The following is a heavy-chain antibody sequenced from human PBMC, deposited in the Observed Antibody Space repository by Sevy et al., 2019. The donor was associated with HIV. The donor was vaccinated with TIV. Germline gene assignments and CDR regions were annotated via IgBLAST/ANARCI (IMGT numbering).Heavy chain of an antibody. V-gene: IGHV3-23*01. J-gene: IGHJ4*02. CDR3: AKLPFAHADGPDFDF. CDR1: GFTFSSYA. Sequence: GGSLRLSCAASGFTFSSYALSWVRQAPGKGLEWVSAIYGTVVSTYYADSVKGRFTISRDNSKNTLYLQMNSLRAEDRAVYYCAKLPFAHADGPDFDFWGQGTLVTVSS. CDR2: IYGTVVST.